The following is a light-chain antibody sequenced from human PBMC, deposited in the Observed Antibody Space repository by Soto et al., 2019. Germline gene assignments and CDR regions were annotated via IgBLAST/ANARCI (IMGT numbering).Light chain of an antibody. CDR2: GAS. V-gene: IGKV3-15*01. J-gene: IGKJ1*01. CDR1: QSVNNN. CDR3: QQYNNWPPWT. Sequence: EVVMTQSPATLSVSPGERATLSCRASQSVNNNLAWYQQRPGQAPTLLISGASTRAAGIPDRFSGSGSGTEFTLSISSLQSEDGAVYYCQQYNNWPPWTFGQGTKVEIK.